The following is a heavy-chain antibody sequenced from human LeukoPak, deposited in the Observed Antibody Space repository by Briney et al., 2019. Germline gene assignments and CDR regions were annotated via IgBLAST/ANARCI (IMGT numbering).Heavy chain of an antibody. Sequence: SETLSLTCAVYGGSFSGYYWSWLRQPPGKGLEWLGEINHSGSTNYNPSLKSRVTISVDTSKNQFSLKLSSVTAADTAVYYCATGRIAARGFYYYMDVWGKGTTVTVSS. CDR1: GGSFSGYY. D-gene: IGHD6-6*01. CDR3: ATGRIAARGFYYYMDV. V-gene: IGHV4-34*01. CDR2: INHSGST. J-gene: IGHJ6*03.